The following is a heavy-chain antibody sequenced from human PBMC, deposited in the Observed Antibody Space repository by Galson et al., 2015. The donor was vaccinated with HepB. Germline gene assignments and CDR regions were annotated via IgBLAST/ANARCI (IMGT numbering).Heavy chain of an antibody. D-gene: IGHD3-10*01. CDR1: GGSISSGGYY. J-gene: IGHJ5*02. CDR3: ARGPRLRLLWFGERHGWFDP. CDR2: IYYSGST. Sequence: LSLTCTVSGGSISSGGYYWSWIRQHPGKGLEWIGYIYYSGSTYYNPSLKSRVTISVDTSKNQFSLKLSSVTAADTAVYYCARGPRLRLLWFGERHGWFDPWGQGTLVTVSS. V-gene: IGHV4-31*03.